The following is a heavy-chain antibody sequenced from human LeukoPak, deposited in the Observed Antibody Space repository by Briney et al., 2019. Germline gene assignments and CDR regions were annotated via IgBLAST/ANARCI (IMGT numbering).Heavy chain of an antibody. V-gene: IGHV3-23*01. D-gene: IGHD3-9*01. CDR3: ARANDNYYYYYMDV. CDR2: INGSGGNT. Sequence: GGSLRLSCAASGFTFSSYAMSWVRQAPGKGLEWVSDINGSGGNTYYADSVKGRFTISRDNSKNTLYLQMNSLRAEDTAVYYCARANDNYYYYYMDVWGKGTTVTISS. CDR1: GFTFSSYA. J-gene: IGHJ6*03.